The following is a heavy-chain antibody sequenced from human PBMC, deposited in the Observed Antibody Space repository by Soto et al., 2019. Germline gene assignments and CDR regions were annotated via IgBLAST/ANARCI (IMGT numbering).Heavy chain of an antibody. D-gene: IGHD2-15*01. J-gene: IGHJ1*01. CDR3: ARGYCSGGSCYSGRGYFQH. Sequence: WASVKVSFKASGGTFSSYAISWVRQAPGQGLEWMGGIIPIFGTANYAQKFQGRVTITADESTSTAYMELSSLRSEDTAVYYCARGYCSGGSCYSGRGYFQHWGQGTLVTVSS. CDR2: IIPIFGTA. V-gene: IGHV1-69*13. CDR1: GGTFSSYA.